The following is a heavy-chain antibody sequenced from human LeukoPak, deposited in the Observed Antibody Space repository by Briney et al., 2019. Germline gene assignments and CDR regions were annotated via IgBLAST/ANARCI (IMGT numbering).Heavy chain of an antibody. D-gene: IGHD4-23*01. CDR3: ARTYYGANPPDL. CDR1: GGTFSSYA. Sequence: ASVEVSCKASGGTFSSYAISWVRQAPGQGFEWMGWIRTDTGDPTYVRGFTGRFVFSLDTSVSTAYLQINSLRTDDTAVYFCARTYYGANPPDLWGQGTLVTVSS. J-gene: IGHJ5*02. V-gene: IGHV7-4-1*02. CDR2: IRTDTGDP.